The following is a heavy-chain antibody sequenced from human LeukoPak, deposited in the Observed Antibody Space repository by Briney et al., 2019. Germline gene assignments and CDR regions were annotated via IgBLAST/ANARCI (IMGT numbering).Heavy chain of an antibody. J-gene: IGHJ6*03. CDR1: GGSFSGYY. CDR2: INHSGST. CDR3: ARVCPEYYYGSGSYFRMVLYYMDV. V-gene: IGHV4-34*01. D-gene: IGHD3-10*01. Sequence: PSETLSLTCAVYGGSFSGYYWSWIRQPPGRGLEWIGEINHSGSTNYNPSLKSRVIVSVDTSKNQFSLKLSSVTAADTAVYYCARVCPEYYYGSGSYFRMVLYYMDVWGKGTTVTISS.